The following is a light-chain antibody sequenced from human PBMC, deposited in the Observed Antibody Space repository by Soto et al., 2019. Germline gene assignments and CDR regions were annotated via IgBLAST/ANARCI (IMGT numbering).Light chain of an antibody. CDR3: QQYDKWPRT. CDR2: GAP. Sequence: EIVMTKSPATLSVSQGERFTLSCRASQILTRNLAGHQHKPGQAPRRLIYGAPARATGIPARFSGGGSGAEYTLTISSLQSEDFAVYYCQQYDKWPRTFGQGTTVDIK. J-gene: IGKJ1*01. V-gene: IGKV3-15*01. CDR1: QILTRN.